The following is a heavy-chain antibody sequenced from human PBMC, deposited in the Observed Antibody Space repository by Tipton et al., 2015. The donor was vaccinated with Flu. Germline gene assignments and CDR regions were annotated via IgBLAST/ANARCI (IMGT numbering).Heavy chain of an antibody. V-gene: IGHV4-34*01. CDR1: GGSFSGYY. CDR2: INHSGST. D-gene: IGHD6-13*01. Sequence: TLSLTCAVYGGSFSGYYWSWIRLPPGKGLEWIGEINHSGSTNYNPSLKSRLAISVDTSKNQFSLKLSSVTAADTAVYYCAKERSQQVDEYYFDYWGQGTLVTVS. CDR3: AKERSQQVDEYYFDY. J-gene: IGHJ4*02.